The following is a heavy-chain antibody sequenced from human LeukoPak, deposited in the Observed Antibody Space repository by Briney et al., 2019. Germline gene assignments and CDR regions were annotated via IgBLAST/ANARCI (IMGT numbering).Heavy chain of an antibody. J-gene: IGHJ4*02. CDR3: ARDMGRAWYGPPDY. D-gene: IGHD6-13*01. CDR1: GFIFSNYG. V-gene: IGHV3-33*01. Sequence: PVRSLRLSSAASGFIFSNYGMHWVCQAPGKRLEWVSVIWNYGSETFHADSVKGRFRIARDNSKNTLYLQMNSLRAEDTAVYFCARDMGRAWYGPPDYWGQGTLVTVSS. CDR2: IWNYGSET.